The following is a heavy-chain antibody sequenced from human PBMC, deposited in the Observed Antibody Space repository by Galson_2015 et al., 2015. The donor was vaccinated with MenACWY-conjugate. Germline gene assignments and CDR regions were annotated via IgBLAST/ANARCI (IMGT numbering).Heavy chain of an antibody. V-gene: IGHV3-7*03. Sequence: WMSWVRHTPGKGLECMANIKEDGGEKYYVDSVKGRFTISRDNAKNSVYLQMNSLRAEDTAVYYCARKGYKARYFDYWGQGALVTVSS. D-gene: IGHD2-2*02. CDR2: IKEDGGEK. CDR3: ARKGYKARYFDY. CDR1: W. J-gene: IGHJ4*02.